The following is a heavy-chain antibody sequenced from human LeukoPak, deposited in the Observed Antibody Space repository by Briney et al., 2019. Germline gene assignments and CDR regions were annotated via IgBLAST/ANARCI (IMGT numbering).Heavy chain of an antibody. D-gene: IGHD3-22*01. J-gene: IGHJ4*02. V-gene: IGHV3-74*01. Sequence: GGSLRLSCAASGFTFSSNWMHWVRQAPGKGLVWVSRVKGDGSSTSYADSVKGRFTISRDNAKNTLFLQMNSLRAEDTAVYYCARDDSSGYPFDYWGQGTLVTVSS. CDR2: VKGDGSST. CDR1: GFTFSSNW. CDR3: ARDDSSGYPFDY.